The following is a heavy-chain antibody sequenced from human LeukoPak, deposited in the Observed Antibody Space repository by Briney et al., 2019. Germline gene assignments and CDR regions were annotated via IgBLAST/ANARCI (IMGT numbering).Heavy chain of an antibody. CDR3: ARASRYQLSNFDY. Sequence: SETLSLTCTVSGGSISSSSYYWGWIRQPPGKGLEWIGSIYYSGSTYYNPSLKSRVTISVDTSKNQFSLKLSSVTAADAAVYYCARASRYQLSNFDYWGQGTLVTVSS. J-gene: IGHJ4*02. CDR1: GGSISSSSYY. D-gene: IGHD1-1*01. V-gene: IGHV4-39*07. CDR2: IYYSGST.